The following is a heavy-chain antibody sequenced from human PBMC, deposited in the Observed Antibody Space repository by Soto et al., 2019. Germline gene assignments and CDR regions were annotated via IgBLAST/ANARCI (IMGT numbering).Heavy chain of an antibody. CDR1: GGTFSSYA. V-gene: IGHV1-69*12. CDR2: IIPIFGTA. J-gene: IGHJ4*02. Sequence: QVQLVQSGAEVKKPGSSVKVSCKASGGTFSSYAISWVRQAPGQGLEWMGGIIPIFGTANYAQKFQGRVXIXAVXSTSTAYLELSSLRSEDTAVYYCARLGYSYGPGGYWGQGTLVTVSS. D-gene: IGHD5-18*01. CDR3: ARLGYSYGPGGY.